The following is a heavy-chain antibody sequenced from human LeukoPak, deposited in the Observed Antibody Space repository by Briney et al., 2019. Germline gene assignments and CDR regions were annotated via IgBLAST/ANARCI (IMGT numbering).Heavy chain of an antibody. CDR3: ASGWELRDAFDT. V-gene: IGHV4-59*01. CDR2: IYKSVAT. J-gene: IGHJ3*02. D-gene: IGHD1-26*01. CDR1: GGSISNYY. Sequence: SETLSLTCTVSGGSISNYYWSWMRQPPGKGLEWVGYIYKSVATGYNPSLKSRVTISLDTSKNQLSLKLYSVTAEDTAVYYCASGWELRDAFDTWGQGTMVTVSS.